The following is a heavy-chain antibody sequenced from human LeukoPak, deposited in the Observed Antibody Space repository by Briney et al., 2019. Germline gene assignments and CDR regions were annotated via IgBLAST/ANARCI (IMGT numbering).Heavy chain of an antibody. CDR2: ISSSSSYI. CDR3: ARDFSTRETYYYDSSGYYHDY. CDR1: GFTFSSYS. Sequence: GGSLRLSCAASGFTFSSYSMNWVRQAPGNGLEWVSSISSSSSYIYYADSVKGRFTISRDNAKNSLYLQMNSLRAEDTAVYYCARDFSTRETYYYDSSGYYHDYWGQGTLVTVSS. J-gene: IGHJ4*02. D-gene: IGHD3-22*01. V-gene: IGHV3-21*01.